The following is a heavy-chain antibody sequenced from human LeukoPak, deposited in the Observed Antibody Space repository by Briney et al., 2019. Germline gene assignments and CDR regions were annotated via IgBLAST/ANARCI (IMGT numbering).Heavy chain of an antibody. Sequence: SETLSLTCAVYGGSFSGYYWSWIRQPPGKGLEWIGEINHSGSTNYNPSLKSRVTISVDTSKNQFPLKLSSVTAADTAVYYCARTTPFNYYYYYGMDVWGQGTTVTVSS. CDR3: ARTTPFNYYYYYGMDV. V-gene: IGHV4-34*01. CDR1: GGSFSGYY. J-gene: IGHJ6*02. CDR2: INHSGST. D-gene: IGHD1-14*01.